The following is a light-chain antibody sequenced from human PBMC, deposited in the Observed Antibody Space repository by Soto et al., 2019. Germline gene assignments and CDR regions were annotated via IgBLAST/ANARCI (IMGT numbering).Light chain of an antibody. Sequence: QSALTQPASVSGSPGQSIAISCTGSSSDVGIYNYVSWYQQHPGKVPKLIIYEVTNRPSGVSNRCSGSKSGNTASLTISGLQAEDEADYYCSSYTTSSTRVFGTVTKLTVL. CDR1: SSDVGIYNY. CDR2: EVT. V-gene: IGLV2-14*01. J-gene: IGLJ1*01. CDR3: SSYTTSSTRV.